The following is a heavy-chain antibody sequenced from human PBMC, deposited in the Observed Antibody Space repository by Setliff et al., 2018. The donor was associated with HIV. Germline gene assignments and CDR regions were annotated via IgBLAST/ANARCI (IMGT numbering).Heavy chain of an antibody. CDR3: ARGPTPGIWYSGTFRYWYFDV. D-gene: IGHD1-26*01. Sequence: SETLSLTCAVYGGSFTNYYWSWIRQPPGKGLEWIGEINHSGSTNYNPSLKSRVTLPVDTSKNQFSLMLRSVTAADTAVYYCARGPTPGIWYSGTFRYWYFDVWGKGTTVTVSS. CDR2: INHSGST. CDR1: GGSFTNYY. V-gene: IGHV4-34*01. J-gene: IGHJ6*04.